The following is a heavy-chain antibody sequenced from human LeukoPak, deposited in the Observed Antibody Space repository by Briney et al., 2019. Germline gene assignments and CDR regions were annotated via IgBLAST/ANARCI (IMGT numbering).Heavy chain of an antibody. D-gene: IGHD3-22*01. J-gene: IGHJ4*02. CDR3: ARDHYYDRYRYGSYDY. CDR1: GFTFSSYS. V-gene: IGHV3-48*01. CDR2: ISSSSSTI. Sequence: GGSLRLSCAASGFTFSSYSMNWVRQAPGKGLEWVSYISSSSSTIYYADSVKGRFTISRDNSKNTLYLQMNSLRAEDTAVYYCARDHYYDRYRYGSYDYWGQGTLVPVSS.